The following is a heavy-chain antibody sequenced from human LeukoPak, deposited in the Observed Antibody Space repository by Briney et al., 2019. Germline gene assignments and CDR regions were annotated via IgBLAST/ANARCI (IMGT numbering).Heavy chain of an antibody. Sequence: GGSLRLSCAASGFTFSSYSMNWVRQAPGKGLEWVSYISSSSTIYYADSVKGRFTISRDNAKNSLYLQMNSLRAEDTAVYYCARDRTPTVSISPAYGMDVWGQGTTVTVSS. CDR2: ISSSSTI. V-gene: IGHV3-48*01. CDR3: ARDRTPTVSISPAYGMDV. CDR1: GFTFSSYS. J-gene: IGHJ6*02. D-gene: IGHD2-2*01.